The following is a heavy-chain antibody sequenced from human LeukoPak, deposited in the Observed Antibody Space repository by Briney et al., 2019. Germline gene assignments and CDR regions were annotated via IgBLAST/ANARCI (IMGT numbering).Heavy chain of an antibody. J-gene: IGHJ5*02. CDR2: IIPIFGTA. CDR3: ARQPAGYGSGSYGWFDP. CDR1: GGTFSSYA. V-gene: IGHV1-69*13. D-gene: IGHD3-10*01. Sequence: SVKVSCKASGGTFSSYAISWGRQAPGQGREWMGGIIPIFGTANYAQKFQGRVTITADESTSTAYMELSSLRSEDTAVYYCARQPAGYGSGSYGWFDPWGQGTLVTVSS.